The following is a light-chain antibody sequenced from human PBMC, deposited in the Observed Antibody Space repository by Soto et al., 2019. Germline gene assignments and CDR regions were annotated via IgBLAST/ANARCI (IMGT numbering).Light chain of an antibody. J-gene: IGLJ2*01. CDR3: QSADSSGTYPV. CDR2: KDS. CDR1: ALPKQF. Sequence: SYDLTQSPSVSVSPGQTARITCSGDALPKQFAYWYQQKPGQAPVIVIHKDSERPSGIPDRFSGSSSGTTVTLTISGVQAEDEADYYCQSADSSGTYPVFGGGTKLTVL. V-gene: IGLV3-25*02.